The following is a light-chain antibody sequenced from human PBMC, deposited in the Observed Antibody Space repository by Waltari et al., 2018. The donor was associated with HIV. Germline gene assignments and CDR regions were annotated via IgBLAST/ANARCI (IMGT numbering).Light chain of an antibody. J-gene: IGKJ2*01. CDR2: GAS. CDR3: QQYGSSPYT. V-gene: IGKV3-20*01. CDR1: QTVSSSY. Sequence: VLTQSPGTVSLSPGERATLSCRASQTVSSSYLAWYLQKPGQSPRLLIYGASSRATGIPDRFSGSGSGTDFTLTISRLEPEDFAVYYCQQYGSSPYTFGQGTKLEIK.